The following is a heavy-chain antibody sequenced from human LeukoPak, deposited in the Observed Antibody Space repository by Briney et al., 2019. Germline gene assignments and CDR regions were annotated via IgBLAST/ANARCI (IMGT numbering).Heavy chain of an antibody. CDR2: IYPGDSDT. J-gene: IGHJ3*02. V-gene: IGHV5-51*01. CDR3: ASKGVVTATSYAFDI. Sequence: GESLKISCKGSGYSFTSYWIGWVRQMPGKGLEWMGIIYPGDSDTRHSPSFQGQVTISADKSISTAYLQWSSLKASDTAMYYCASKGVVTATSYAFDIWGQGTMVTVSS. D-gene: IGHD2-21*02. CDR1: GYSFTSYW.